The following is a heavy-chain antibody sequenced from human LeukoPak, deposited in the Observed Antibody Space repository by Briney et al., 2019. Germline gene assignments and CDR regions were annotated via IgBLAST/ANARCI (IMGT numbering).Heavy chain of an antibody. CDR2: IYSACRT. V-gene: IGHV3-53*01. D-gene: IGHD4-17*01. CDR1: GFSVSNDY. CDR3: ARSERMTDNGDYAFFDY. Sequence: GGSLRLSCAASGFSVSNDYMSWVRQAPGKGLEWVSFIYSACRTYYADSVRGRFTISRDNSKNTLYLQMNSLRAEDTALYYCARSERMTDNGDYAFFDYWGLGTLVTVSS. J-gene: IGHJ4*02.